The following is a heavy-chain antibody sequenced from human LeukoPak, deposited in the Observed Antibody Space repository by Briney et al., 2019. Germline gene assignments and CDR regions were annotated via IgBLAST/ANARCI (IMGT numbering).Heavy chain of an antibody. D-gene: IGHD6-13*01. J-gene: IGHJ4*02. CDR3: ARHRLRKQLVLRYFDY. CDR2: IYYSGST. Sequence: SETLSLTCTVSGGSISSYYWSWIRQPPGKGLEWIGYIYYSGSTNYNPSLKSRVTISVDTSKNQFSLKLSSVTAADTAVYYCARHRLRKQLVLRYFDYWGQGTLVTVSS. V-gene: IGHV4-59*08. CDR1: GGSISSYY.